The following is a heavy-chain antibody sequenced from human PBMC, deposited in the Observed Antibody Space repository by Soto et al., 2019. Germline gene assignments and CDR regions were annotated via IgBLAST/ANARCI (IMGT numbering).Heavy chain of an antibody. CDR2: ISGSGGST. Sequence: PGGSLRLSWAASGFTFSNYAMSWVRQAPGKGLEWVSAISGSGGSTYYADSVKGRFTISRDNSKNTLYLQMNSLRAEDTAVYYCAKGRYGDYGWFDPWGQGTLVTVSS. CDR3: AKGRYGDYGWFDP. D-gene: IGHD4-17*01. J-gene: IGHJ5*02. V-gene: IGHV3-23*01. CDR1: GFTFSNYA.